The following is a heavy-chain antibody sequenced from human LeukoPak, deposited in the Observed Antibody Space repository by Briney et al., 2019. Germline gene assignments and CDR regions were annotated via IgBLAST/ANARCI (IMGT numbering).Heavy chain of an antibody. CDR2: IYYSGST. Sequence: SQTLSLTCTVSGGSISSGGYYWRWIRQHPGKGLEWIGYIYYSGSTYYNPSLKSRVTISVDTSKNQFSLKLSSVTAADTAVYYCARRTGLTRTFDYWGQGTLVTVSS. D-gene: IGHD3/OR15-3a*01. CDR1: GGSISSGGYY. CDR3: ARRTGLTRTFDY. V-gene: IGHV4-31*03. J-gene: IGHJ4*02.